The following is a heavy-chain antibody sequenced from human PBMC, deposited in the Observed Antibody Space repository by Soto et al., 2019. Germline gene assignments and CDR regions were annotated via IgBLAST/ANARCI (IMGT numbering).Heavy chain of an antibody. CDR2: IFYSGTT. D-gene: IGHD1-1*01. J-gene: IGHJ6*02. V-gene: IGHV4-30-4*01. CDR3: ARDLWVEPELYYYGMDV. CDR1: GDSISSADYY. Sequence: SETLSLTCTVSGDSISSADYYWSWIRQTPGQGLEWIGHIFYSGTTYYNPSLKSRLTISVDTSKNHFSLRLTSVTAADTAVYYCARDLWVEPELYYYGMDVWGQGTTVTVSS.